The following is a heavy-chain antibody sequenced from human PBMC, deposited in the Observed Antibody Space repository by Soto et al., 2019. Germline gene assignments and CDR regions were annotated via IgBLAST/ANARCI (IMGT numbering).Heavy chain of an antibody. V-gene: IGHV3-30*18. Sequence: GSLRLSCAASGFPFGDFGMHRLRQAPGKGLEWVAVISYDGSNKYYADSVKGRFTISRDNSKNTLYLQMNSLRAEDTAVYYCAKDLVGSGTIDYWGQGTLVTVSS. CDR3: AKDLVGSGTIDY. J-gene: IGHJ4*02. D-gene: IGHD3-10*01. CDR1: GFPFGDFG. CDR2: ISYDGSNK.